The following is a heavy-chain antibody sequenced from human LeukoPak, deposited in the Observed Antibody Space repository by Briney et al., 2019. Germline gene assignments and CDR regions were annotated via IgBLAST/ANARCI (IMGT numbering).Heavy chain of an antibody. J-gene: IGHJ5*02. CDR3: ARREYARPGSPRLERRGNWFDP. D-gene: IGHD1-1*01. CDR2: IYYSGST. CDR1: GGSISSSSYY. Sequence: KTSETLSLTCTVPGGSISSSSYYWGWIRQPPGKGLEWIGSIYYSGSTYYNPSLKSRVTISVDTSKNQFSLKLSSVTAADTAVYYCARREYARPGSPRLERRGNWFDPWGQGTLVTVSS. V-gene: IGHV4-39*01.